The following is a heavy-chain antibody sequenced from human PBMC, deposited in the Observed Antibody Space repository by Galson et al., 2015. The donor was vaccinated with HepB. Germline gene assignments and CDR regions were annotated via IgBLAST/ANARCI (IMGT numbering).Heavy chain of an antibody. Sequence: SVKVSCKVSGYTLTELSMHWVRQAPGKGLEWMGGFDPEDGETIYAQKLQGRVTMTTDTSTSTAYMELRSLRSDDTAVYYCAREGYSYAFDYWGQGTLVTVSS. CDR3: AREGYSYAFDY. J-gene: IGHJ4*02. CDR2: FDPEDGET. V-gene: IGHV1-24*01. D-gene: IGHD5-18*01. CDR1: GYTLTELS.